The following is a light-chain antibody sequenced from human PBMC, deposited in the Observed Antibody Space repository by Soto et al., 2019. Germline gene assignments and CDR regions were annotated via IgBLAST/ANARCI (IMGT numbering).Light chain of an antibody. J-gene: IGKJ1*01. V-gene: IGKV1-27*01. CDR1: QGISNF. CDR2: GAS. Sequence: IQMTQSPSTLSASVGDRVTITCRASQGISNFLAWYQQKPGKVPTLLVYGASTLQSGVPSRFSGSGSGTDFTLTISSLRPEDIATYYCQNYDSAPRTLGQGTTVEVK. CDR3: QNYDSAPRT.